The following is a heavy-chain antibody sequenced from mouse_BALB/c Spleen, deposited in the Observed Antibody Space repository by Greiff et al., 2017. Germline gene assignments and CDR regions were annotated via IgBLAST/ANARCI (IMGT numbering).Heavy chain of an antibody. D-gene: IGHD2-14*01. Sequence: EVKVVESGGGLVKPGGSLKLSCAASGFTFSDYYMYWVRQTPEKRLEWVATISDGGSYTYYPDSVKGRFTISRDNAKNNLYLQMSSLKSEDTAMYYCARDEVRRRAWFAYWGQGTLVTVSA. CDR1: GFTFSDYY. J-gene: IGHJ3*01. CDR2: ISDGGSYT. CDR3: ARDEVRRRAWFAY. V-gene: IGHV5-4*02.